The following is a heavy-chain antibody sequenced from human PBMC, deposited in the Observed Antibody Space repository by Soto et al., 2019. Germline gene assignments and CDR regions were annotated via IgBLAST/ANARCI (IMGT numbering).Heavy chain of an antibody. CDR1: GFTFSSYV. D-gene: IGHD2-15*01. Sequence: QVQLVESGGGVVQPGRSLRLSFAASGFTFSSYVMHWVRQAPGKGLEWVAVISYDGNNKYYADSAKGRFTISSDDSKNTLYLQMNSLRAEDTAVYYCARAGCDGGRCYALVGLRYGMDVWGQGTTVTVSS. J-gene: IGHJ6*02. V-gene: IGHV3-30-3*01. CDR3: ARAGCDGGRCYALVGLRYGMDV. CDR2: ISYDGNNK.